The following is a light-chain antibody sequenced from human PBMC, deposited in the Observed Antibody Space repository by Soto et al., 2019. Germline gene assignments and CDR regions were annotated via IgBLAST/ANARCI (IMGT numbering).Light chain of an antibody. V-gene: IGLV2-11*01. J-gene: IGLJ1*01. CDR1: SSDVGGYNY. CDR3: CSYAGSYTFYV. CDR2: DVT. Sequence: QSALTQARSVSGSPGQSVTISCTGTSSDVGGYNYVSWYQQHPGKAPKLMIYDVTKRPSGVPDRFSGSKPGNTASLTISGLQAEDEADYYCCSYAGSYTFYVFGTGTKVTVL.